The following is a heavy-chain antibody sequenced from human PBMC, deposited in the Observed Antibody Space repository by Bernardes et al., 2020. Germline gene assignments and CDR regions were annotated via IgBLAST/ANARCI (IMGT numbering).Heavy chain of an antibody. CDR2: INTDGSTT. D-gene: IGHD6-6*01. J-gene: IGHJ6*04. V-gene: IGHV3-74*01. Sequence: GGSLRLSCAASGFTFANYWMHWVRQAPEKGLVWVARINTDGSTTKYADSVKGRFTTSRDNAKNTLYLQMNSLRGEDTAVYFCARDRYSSSNYFYAMDVWGKGTTVSVSS. CDR3: ARDRYSSSNYFYAMDV. CDR1: GFTFANYW.